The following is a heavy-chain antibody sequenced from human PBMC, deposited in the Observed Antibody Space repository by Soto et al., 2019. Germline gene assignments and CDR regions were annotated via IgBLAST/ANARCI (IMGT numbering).Heavy chain of an antibody. Sequence: EVQLLESGGGLVQPGGSLRLSCAASGFTFSSYAMSWVRQAPGKGLEWVSAISGSGGSTYYADSVKGRFTISRDNSKNTLYLQMNSLRAEDTAVYYCAKDLPYYYDSSGYYYSMGMLDDYWGQGTLVTVSS. CDR3: AKDLPYYYDSSGYYYSMGMLDDY. V-gene: IGHV3-23*01. CDR1: GFTFSSYA. CDR2: ISGSGGST. J-gene: IGHJ4*02. D-gene: IGHD3-22*01.